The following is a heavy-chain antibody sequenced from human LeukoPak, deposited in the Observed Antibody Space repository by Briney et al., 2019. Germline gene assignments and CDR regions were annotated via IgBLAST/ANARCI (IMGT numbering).Heavy chain of an antibody. D-gene: IGHD6-13*01. Sequence: ASVKVSCKASGYTFTSYDINWVRQATGQGLEWMGWMNPNSGNTGYAQKFQGRVTMTRNTSISTAYMELSSLRSEDTAVYYCARGSSSWYAWYYYYMDVWGKGTTVTISS. CDR3: ARGSSSWYAWYYYYMDV. V-gene: IGHV1-8*01. CDR1: GYTFTSYD. CDR2: MNPNSGNT. J-gene: IGHJ6*03.